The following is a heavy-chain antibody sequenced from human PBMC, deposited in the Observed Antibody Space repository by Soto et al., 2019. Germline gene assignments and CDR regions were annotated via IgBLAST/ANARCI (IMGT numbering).Heavy chain of an antibody. CDR3: AKWVSGDFDY. CDR1: GFTFSSYG. Sequence: GGSLRLSCAASGFTFSSYGMHWVRQAPGKGLEWVAVISYDGSNKYYADSMKGRFTISRDNSKNTLYLQMNSLRAEDTAVYYCAKWVSGDFDYWGQGTLVTVSS. D-gene: IGHD2-8*01. CDR2: ISYDGSNK. V-gene: IGHV3-30*18. J-gene: IGHJ4*02.